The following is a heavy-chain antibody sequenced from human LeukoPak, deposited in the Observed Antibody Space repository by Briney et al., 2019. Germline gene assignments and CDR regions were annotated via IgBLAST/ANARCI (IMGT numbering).Heavy chain of an antibody. D-gene: IGHD5-18*01. J-gene: IGHJ4*02. CDR1: GFTFSSYT. Sequence: GGSLRLSCVGSGFTFSSYTIHWVRQAPGKGPQWVAVTSSDGSNTYYADAVRGRFAISRDNSKNTVFLQMNSLRVEDTGVYFCVREGQLWSDLDSWGQGTLVIVSS. V-gene: IGHV3-30*17. CDR2: TSSDGSNT. CDR3: VREGQLWSDLDS.